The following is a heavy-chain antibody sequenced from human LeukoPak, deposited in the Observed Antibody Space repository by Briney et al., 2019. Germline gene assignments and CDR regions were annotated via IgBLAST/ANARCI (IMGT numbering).Heavy chain of an antibody. Sequence: GGSLRLSCAASGLTFRNYGMHWVRQAPGKGLEWVAVIWYDGSNKYYADSVKGRFTTSSDNSKDTLYLQMNSLRAEDTAVYYCATDRNSGKYYDYWGQGTLVTVSS. CDR2: IWYDGSNK. D-gene: IGHD1-26*01. V-gene: IGHV3-33*01. CDR3: ATDRNSGKYYDY. J-gene: IGHJ4*02. CDR1: GLTFRNYG.